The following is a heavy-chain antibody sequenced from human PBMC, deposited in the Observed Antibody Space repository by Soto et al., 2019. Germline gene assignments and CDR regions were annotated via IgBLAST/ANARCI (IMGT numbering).Heavy chain of an antibody. V-gene: IGHV3-23*01. CDR3: AKGSRYWVFDGSKLDY. CDR2: ISGSGGST. CDR1: GFTFSSYA. Sequence: PGGSLRLSCAASGFTFSSYAMSWVRQAPGKGLEWVSAISGSGGSTYYADSVKGRFTISRDNSKNTLYLQMNSLRAEDTAVYYCAKGSRYWVFDGSKLDYWGQGTLVTVSS. D-gene: IGHD2-15*01. J-gene: IGHJ4*02.